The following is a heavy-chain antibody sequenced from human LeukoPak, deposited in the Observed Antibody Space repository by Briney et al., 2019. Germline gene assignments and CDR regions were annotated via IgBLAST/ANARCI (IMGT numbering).Heavy chain of an antibody. CDR2: IYRTGTA. CDR3: ARDLDYYDRGRPLDY. CDR1: GGSISSADYA. V-gene: IGHV4-30-2*01. D-gene: IGHD3-22*01. Sequence: PSETLSLTCAVAGGSISSADYAWSWIRQPPGKGLEWIGYIYRTGTAYYSPSLESRVTISLDRSKNQFSLKLSSVTAADTAVYYCARDLDYYDRGRPLDYWGQGTLVTVSS. J-gene: IGHJ4*02.